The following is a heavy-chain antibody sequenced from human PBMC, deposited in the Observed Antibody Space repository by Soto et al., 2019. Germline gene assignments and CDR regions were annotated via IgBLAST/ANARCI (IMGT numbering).Heavy chain of an antibody. CDR3: ARDLGYYDSSGYFDY. CDR1: GFTFSDYY. D-gene: IGHD3-22*01. V-gene: IGHV3-11*01. CDR2: ISTSDSI. Sequence: PGGSLRLSCAASGFTFSDYYMSWIRQAPGKGLEWVSYISTSDSIYYADSVKGRFTISRDNAKNSLYLQMNSLRAEDTAVYYCARDLGYYDSSGYFDYWGQGTLVTVS. J-gene: IGHJ4*02.